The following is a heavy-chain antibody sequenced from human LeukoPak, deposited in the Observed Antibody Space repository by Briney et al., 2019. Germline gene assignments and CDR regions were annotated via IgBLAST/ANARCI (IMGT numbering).Heavy chain of an antibody. V-gene: IGHV3-30-3*01. CDR1: GFTFRNYV. CDR3: AREGYYGSGSPPSLYFDY. D-gene: IGHD3-10*01. Sequence: PGVSLRLSCAASGFTFRNYVIHSVRQAPGKGLEWVAVTSSDLNVKLYADSVKGRFTISRDNSRSTLYLQMNSLRPEDTAIYYCAREGYYGSGSPPSLYFDYWGQGTLVTVSS. CDR2: TSSDLNVK. J-gene: IGHJ4*02.